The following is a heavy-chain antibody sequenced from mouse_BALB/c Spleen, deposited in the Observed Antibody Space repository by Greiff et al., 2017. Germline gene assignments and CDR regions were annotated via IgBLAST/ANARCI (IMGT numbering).Heavy chain of an antibody. V-gene: IGHV1-9*01. D-gene: IGHD2-4*01. CDR1: GYTFSSYW. Sequence: QVQLQQSGAELKKPGASVKISCKATGYTFSSYWIEWVKQRPGHGLEWIGEILPGSGSTNYNEKFKGKATFTAVTSSNTAYMQLSSLTSEDSAVFYCARYYNFYYFDYWGQGTTLTVSS. CDR3: ARYYNFYYFDY. J-gene: IGHJ2*01. CDR2: ILPGSGST.